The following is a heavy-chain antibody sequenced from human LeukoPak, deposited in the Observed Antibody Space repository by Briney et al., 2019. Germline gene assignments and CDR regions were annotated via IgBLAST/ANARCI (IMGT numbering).Heavy chain of an antibody. Sequence: ASVKVSCRASEYTFNTYYINWVRQASGQGLEWIKWMNPKSGNTGYAQKFQGRVTMTRNTSISTAYMELSSLRSEDTAVYYCARRNSAQRPPRTMDVWGQGTTVTVSS. J-gene: IGHJ6*02. CDR1: EYTFNTYY. CDR2: MNPKSGNT. CDR3: ARRNSAQRPPRTMDV. V-gene: IGHV1-8*01. D-gene: IGHD6-25*01.